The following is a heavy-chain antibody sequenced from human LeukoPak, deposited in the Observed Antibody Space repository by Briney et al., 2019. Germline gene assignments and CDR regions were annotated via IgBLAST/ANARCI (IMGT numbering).Heavy chain of an antibody. V-gene: IGHV7-4-1*02. J-gene: IGHJ6*03. CDR1: GYTFTSYA. CDR2: INTNTGNP. Sequence: GASVKVSCKASGYTFTSYAMNWVRQAPGQGLEWMGWINTNTGNPTYAQGFTGRFVFSLDTSVSTAYLQISSLKAEDTAVYYCARGLAAAANEGYYYMDVWGKGTTVTVSS. D-gene: IGHD6-13*01. CDR3: ARGLAAAANEGYYYMDV.